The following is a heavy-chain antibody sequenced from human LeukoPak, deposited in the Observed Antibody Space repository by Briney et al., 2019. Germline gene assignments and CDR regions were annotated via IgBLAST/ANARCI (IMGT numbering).Heavy chain of an antibody. CDR2: IYHSGST. J-gene: IGHJ4*02. V-gene: IGHV4-38-2*01. CDR1: GYSISSGYY. D-gene: IGHD2-2*01. CDR3: ARQIVPAALGYY. Sequence: ASETLSLTCAVSGYSISSGYYWGWIRQPPGKGLEWIGSIYHSGSTYYNPSLKSRVTISVDTSKNQFSLKLSSVTAADTAVYYCARQIVPAALGYYWGQGTLVTVSS.